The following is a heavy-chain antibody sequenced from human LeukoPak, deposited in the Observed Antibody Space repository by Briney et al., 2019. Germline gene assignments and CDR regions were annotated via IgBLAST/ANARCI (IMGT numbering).Heavy chain of an antibody. CDR1: GGSISSYY. J-gene: IGHJ5*02. V-gene: IGHV4-59*12. Sequence: SETLSLTXTVSGGSISSYYWSWIRQPPGKGVEWIGYIYYSGSTNYNPSLKSRVTISVDTSKNQFSLKLSSVTAADTAVYYCARGMPAAMYPNWFDPWGQGTLVTVSS. CDR2: IYYSGST. CDR3: ARGMPAAMYPNWFDP. D-gene: IGHD2-2*01.